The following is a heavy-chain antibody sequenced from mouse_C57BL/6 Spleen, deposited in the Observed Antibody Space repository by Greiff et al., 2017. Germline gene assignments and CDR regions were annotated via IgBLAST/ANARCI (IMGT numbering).Heavy chain of an antibody. CDR3: ARFEGYHFDY. CDR2: IDPSDSET. CDR1: GYTFTSYW. D-gene: IGHD2-14*01. J-gene: IGHJ2*01. Sequence: QVHVKQPVAELVRPGSSVKLSCKASGYTFTSYWMHWVKQRPIQGLEWIGNIDPSDSETHYNQKFKDKATLTVDKSASTAYMQLSSLTSEDSAVYYCARFEGYHFDYWGQGTTLTVSA. V-gene: IGHV1-52*01.